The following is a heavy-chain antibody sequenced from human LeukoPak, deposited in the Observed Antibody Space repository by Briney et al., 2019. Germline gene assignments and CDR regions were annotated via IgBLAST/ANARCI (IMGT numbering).Heavy chain of an antibody. Sequence: PGGSLRLSCAASGFTFSSYSMNWVRQAPGKGLEWVSSISSSSSYIYYADSVKGRFTISRDNAKNSLYLQMNSLRAEDTAVYYCAVSLMDYSNYYFDYWGQGTLVTVSS. CDR3: AVSLMDYSNYYFDY. J-gene: IGHJ4*02. CDR1: GFTFSSYS. D-gene: IGHD4-11*01. CDR2: ISSSSSYI. V-gene: IGHV3-21*01.